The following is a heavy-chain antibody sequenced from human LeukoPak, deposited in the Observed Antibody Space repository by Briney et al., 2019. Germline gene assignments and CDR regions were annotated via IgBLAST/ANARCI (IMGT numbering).Heavy chain of an antibody. Sequence: GGSLRLSCAASGFTFSSYAMSWVRQAPGKGLEWVSAISGSGGSTYYADSVKGRFTISRDNSKNTLYLQMNSLRAEDTAVYYCAKDAPTFGGVIVYYYFDYWGQGTLVTVSS. CDR3: AKDAPTFGGVIVYYYFDY. J-gene: IGHJ4*02. V-gene: IGHV3-23*01. CDR1: GFTFSSYA. CDR2: ISGSGGST. D-gene: IGHD3-16*02.